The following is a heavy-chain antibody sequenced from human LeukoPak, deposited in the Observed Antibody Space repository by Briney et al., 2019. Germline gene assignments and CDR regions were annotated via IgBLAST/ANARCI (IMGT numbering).Heavy chain of an antibody. CDR2: ISYDGSNK. CDR3: AVGYGAFDI. CDR1: GFTFSSYG. V-gene: IGHV3-30*03. D-gene: IGHD3-22*01. J-gene: IGHJ3*02. Sequence: GGSLRLSCAASGFTFSSYGMHWVRQAPGKGLEWVAVISYDGSNKYYADSVKGRFTISRDNSKNTLYLQMNSLRAEDTAVYYCAVGYGAFDIWGQGTMVTVSS.